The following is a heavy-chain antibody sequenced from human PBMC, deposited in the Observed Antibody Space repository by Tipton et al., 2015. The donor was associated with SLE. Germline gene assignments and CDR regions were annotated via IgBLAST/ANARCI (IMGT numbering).Heavy chain of an antibody. CDR1: GDSVSRSTYH. Sequence: TLSLTCSVSGDSVSRSTYHWSWIRQPPGKGLEWIGYIHYSGTTNYNPSLRGRVTLSVDTSKNQFSLKLSSVTAADTAMYYCARNKATPDHWGQGTLATVSS. D-gene: IGHD2-15*01. V-gene: IGHV4-61*01. J-gene: IGHJ4*02. CDR2: IHYSGTT. CDR3: ARNKATPDH.